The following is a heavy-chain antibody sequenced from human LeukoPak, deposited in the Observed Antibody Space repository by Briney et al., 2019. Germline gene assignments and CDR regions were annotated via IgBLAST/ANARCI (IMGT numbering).Heavy chain of an antibody. CDR2: INPSDGGT. J-gene: IGHJ6*04. CDR1: GYTFTNNY. D-gene: IGHD3-3*01. V-gene: IGHV1-46*01. Sequence: GASVKVSCKASGYTFTNNYMHWVRQAPGQGLEWMGIINPSDGGTNYAQKFQGRVTLTRDMSTSTVYMELSSLRSEDTAVYYCARDRGITVFGVVMDVWGKGTTVTVSP. CDR3: ARDRGITVFGVVMDV.